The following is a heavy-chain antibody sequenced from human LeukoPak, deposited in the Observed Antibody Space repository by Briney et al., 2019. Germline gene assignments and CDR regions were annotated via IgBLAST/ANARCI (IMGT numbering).Heavy chain of an antibody. Sequence: SETLSLTCAVSGASVSSSNWWIWGRPPPKKGLEWIGEIHHSGSTNYNPSLKSRVTMSVDTSKNQISLRLSSVTAADTAVYYCARGLYGSDSYWGQGNLVTVSS. CDR3: ARGLYGSDSY. CDR2: IHHSGST. D-gene: IGHD6-19*01. V-gene: IGHV4-4*02. J-gene: IGHJ4*02. CDR1: GASVSSSNW.